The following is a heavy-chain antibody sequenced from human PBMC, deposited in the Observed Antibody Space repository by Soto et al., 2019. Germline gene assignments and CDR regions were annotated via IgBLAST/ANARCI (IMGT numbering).Heavy chain of an antibody. CDR2: ISGSGGST. V-gene: IGHV3-23*01. CDR1: GFTFSSYA. CDR3: AKGEFMITFGGVIVIHDAFDI. J-gene: IGHJ3*02. D-gene: IGHD3-16*02. Sequence: EVQLLESGGGLVQPGGSLRLSCAASGFTFSSYAMSWVRQAPGKGLEWVSAISGSGGSTYYADSVKGRFTISRDNSKNTRYLQMNSLRAVDTAVYYCAKGEFMITFGGVIVIHDAFDIWGQGTMVTVSS.